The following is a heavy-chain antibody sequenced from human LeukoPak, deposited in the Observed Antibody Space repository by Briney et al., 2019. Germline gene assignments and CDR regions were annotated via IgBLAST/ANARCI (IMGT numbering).Heavy chain of an antibody. Sequence: ASVKVSCKVSGYTLTELSMHWVRQAPGKGLEWMGGFDPEDGETICAQKFQGRVTMTEDTSTDTAYMELSSLRSEDTAVYYCATGLRFLEWFGYFDYWGQGTLVTVSS. D-gene: IGHD3-3*01. J-gene: IGHJ4*02. V-gene: IGHV1-24*01. CDR2: FDPEDGET. CDR1: GYTLTELS. CDR3: ATGLRFLEWFGYFDY.